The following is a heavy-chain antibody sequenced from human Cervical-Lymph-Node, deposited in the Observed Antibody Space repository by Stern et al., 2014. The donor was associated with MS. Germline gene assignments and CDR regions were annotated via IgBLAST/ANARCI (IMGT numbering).Heavy chain of an antibody. CDR2: IIPIFGAA. J-gene: IGHJ6*02. V-gene: IGHV1-69*01. Sequence: QVQLGQSGAEVKKPGSSVKVSCKASGGTFSSQAISWVRQAPGPGLEWLGGIIPIFGAAHCAQKLQGRVTITADESTTTVYMELRSLRSEDTAVYYCARDEIGQTTTHYYYYGMDVWGQGTTVTVSS. CDR1: GGTFSSQA. D-gene: IGHD1-1*01. CDR3: ARDEIGQTTTHYYYYGMDV.